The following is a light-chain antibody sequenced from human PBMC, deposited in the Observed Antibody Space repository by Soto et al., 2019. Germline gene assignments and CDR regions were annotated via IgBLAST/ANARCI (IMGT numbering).Light chain of an antibody. CDR3: QQCSNWPLT. CDR1: QNVYNN. V-gene: IGKV3-15*01. J-gene: IGKJ4*01. CDR2: DAS. Sequence: EIVMTQSPATLSVSPGEGATLSCKASQNVYNNLAWYQQRPGQPPRLLIYDASTRATGISARFSGSGYGTEFTLTISSLQSEDFAVYFCQQCSNWPLTFGGGTKVDI.